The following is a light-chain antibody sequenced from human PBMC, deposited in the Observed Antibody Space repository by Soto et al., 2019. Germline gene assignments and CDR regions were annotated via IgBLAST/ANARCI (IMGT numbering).Light chain of an antibody. J-gene: IGKJ1*01. CDR1: QNIYNW. CDR3: QQYHSYWT. V-gene: IGKV1-5*01. Sequence: DIQMTQSPSTLSASVGDRVTITCRASQNIYNWLAWYQQKVGKAPKLLIYDVSNLESGVPSTFSGSGFGTEFTLTISSLQPDDFATYYCQQYHSYWTFGQGTKVDIK. CDR2: DVS.